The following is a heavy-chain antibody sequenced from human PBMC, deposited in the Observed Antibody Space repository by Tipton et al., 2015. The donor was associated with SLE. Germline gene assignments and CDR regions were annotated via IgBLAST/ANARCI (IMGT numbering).Heavy chain of an antibody. Sequence: TLSLTCSVSGGSINSHSWSWIRQPPGKGLDWIGYIYYTGGTNYNLSLKSRVTISVDTSKNQFSLKLNSVTAADTAVYYCARRLPVAGQYWYFDLWGRGTLVTVSS. CDR1: GGSINSHS. CDR3: ARRLPVAGQYWYFDL. V-gene: IGHV4-59*11. CDR2: IYYTGGT. D-gene: IGHD6-19*01. J-gene: IGHJ2*01.